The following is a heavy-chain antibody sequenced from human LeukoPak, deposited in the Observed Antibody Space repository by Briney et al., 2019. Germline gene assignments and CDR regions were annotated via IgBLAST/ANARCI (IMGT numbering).Heavy chain of an antibody. V-gene: IGHV4-39*01. CDR1: GGSISSSSYY. CDR3: ARRTVATTGVDY. Sequence: SETLSLTCTVSGGSISSSSYYWGWIRQPPGKGLEWIGSIYYSGSTYYNPSLKSRVTISVDTSKNQFSLKLISVTAADTAVYYCARRTVATTGVDYWGQGSLVTVSS. CDR2: IYYSGST. J-gene: IGHJ4*02. D-gene: IGHD5-12*01.